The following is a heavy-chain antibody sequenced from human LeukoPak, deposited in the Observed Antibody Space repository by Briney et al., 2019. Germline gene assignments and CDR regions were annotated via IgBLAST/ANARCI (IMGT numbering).Heavy chain of an antibody. V-gene: IGHV3-21*01. Sequence: GGSLRLSCAASGFTFSSYSMNWVRQAPGKGLEWVSSISSNSRYIYYADSVKGRFTISRDNAKNSLYLQMNSLRAEDTAVYYCARDRIVVVVAAIREGFDPWGQGTLVTVSS. J-gene: IGHJ5*02. CDR3: ARDRIVVVVAAIREGFDP. CDR2: ISSNSRYI. CDR1: GFTFSSYS. D-gene: IGHD2-15*01.